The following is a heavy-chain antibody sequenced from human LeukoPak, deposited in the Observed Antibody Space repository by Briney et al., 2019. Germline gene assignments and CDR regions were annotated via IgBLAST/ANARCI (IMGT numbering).Heavy chain of an antibody. CDR1: GGSISSYY. V-gene: IGHV4-59*06. CDR3: ARGRGSTVTTDWFDP. J-gene: IGHJ5*02. Sequence: SETLSLTCTVSGGSISSYYWSWIRQHPGKGLEWIGYIYYSGSTYYNPSLKSRVTISVDTSKNQFSLKLSSVTAADTAVYYCARGRGSTVTTDWFDPWGQGTLVTVSS. D-gene: IGHD4-17*01. CDR2: IYYSGST.